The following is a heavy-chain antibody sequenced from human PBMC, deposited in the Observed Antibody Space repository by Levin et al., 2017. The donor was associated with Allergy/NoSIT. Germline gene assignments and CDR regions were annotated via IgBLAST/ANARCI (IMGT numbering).Heavy chain of an antibody. J-gene: IGHJ6*03. V-gene: IGHV7-4-1*01. CDR1: GYTFTSHT. Sequence: GESLKISCKASGYTFTSHTMNVMHWVRQAPGQGLEWMGWINTNTGNPTYAQGFIGRFVFSSDSSVNTAYLQIDGLKAEDTAVDYCARGFCSSTTCSERWNFYYYMDVWGSGTTVTVSS. D-gene: IGHD2-2*01. CDR3: ARGFCSSTTCSERWNFYYYMDV. CDR2: INTNTGNP.